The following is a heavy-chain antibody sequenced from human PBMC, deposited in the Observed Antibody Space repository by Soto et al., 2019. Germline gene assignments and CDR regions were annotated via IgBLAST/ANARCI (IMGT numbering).Heavy chain of an antibody. V-gene: IGHV4-30-4*01. CDR2: IYYSGST. CDR3: ASALYYDSSGYYRPLYFDY. CDR1: GGSISSGDYY. D-gene: IGHD3-22*01. Sequence: PSETLSLTCTVSGGSISSGDYYWSWIRQPPGKGLEWIGYIYYSGSTYYNPSLKSRVTISVDTSKNQFSLKLSSVTAADTAVYYCASALYYDSSGYYRPLYFDYWGQGTLVTSPQ. J-gene: IGHJ4*02.